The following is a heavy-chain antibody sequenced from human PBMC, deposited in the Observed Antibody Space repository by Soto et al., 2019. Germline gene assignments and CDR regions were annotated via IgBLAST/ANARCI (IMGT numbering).Heavy chain of an antibody. V-gene: IGHV1-24*01. CDR2: FDPEDGET. CDR1: GYTLTELS. Sequence: ASVKVSCKVSGYTLTELSLHWVRQAPGKGPEWMGGFDPEDGETIYAQKFQGRVNMTEDTSTDTAYMELSSLRSEDTAVYYCARDPPYYYYRSGSLPRHVLDIGGQGTMDIVS. CDR3: ARDPPYYYYRSGSLPRHVLDI. D-gene: IGHD3-22*01. J-gene: IGHJ3*02.